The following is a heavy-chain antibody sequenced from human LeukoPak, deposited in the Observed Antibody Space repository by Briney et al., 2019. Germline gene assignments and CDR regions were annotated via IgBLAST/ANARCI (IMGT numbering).Heavy chain of an antibody. Sequence: GGSLRLFCEASGFTFSAYAMTWVRQARGKGLEGVSSIGSDNKPHYSESVKGRFAISRDNSKSMLFLQLNSLRAEDTALYYCARDLHYYVSMVVWGQGTTVTVP. D-gene: IGHD3-10*02. CDR1: GFTFSAYA. V-gene: IGHV3-23*01. J-gene: IGHJ6*02. CDR2: IGSDNKP. CDR3: ARDLHYYVSMVV.